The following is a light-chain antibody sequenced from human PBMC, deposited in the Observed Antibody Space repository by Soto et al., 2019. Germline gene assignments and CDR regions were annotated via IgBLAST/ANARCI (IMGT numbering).Light chain of an antibody. CDR2: TND. CDR1: TSNIGTNT. J-gene: IGLJ1*01. Sequence: QSVLTQPPSASGTLGQTITISCSGSTSNIGTNTVNWFQHLPGSAPKLLIYTNDQRPSGVPDRFSGSRSGTSASLAISGLQSEDEADYYCATWDDSVYVFGTGTKRTVL. V-gene: IGLV1-44*01. CDR3: ATWDDSVYV.